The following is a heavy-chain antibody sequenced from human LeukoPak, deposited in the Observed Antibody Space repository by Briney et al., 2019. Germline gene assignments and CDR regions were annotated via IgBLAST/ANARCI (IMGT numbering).Heavy chain of an antibody. V-gene: IGHV3-64*01. CDR1: GFTLSSYA. J-gene: IGHJ4*02. CDR2: ISSNGGST. D-gene: IGHD3-10*01. CDR3: ARDREDYYGSGSYYCLDY. Sequence: GGSLRLSCAASGFTLSSYAMHWVRQAPGKGLEYVSAISSNGGSTYYANSVKGRFTISRGNSKNTLYLQMGSLRAEDMAVHYCARDREDYYGSGSYYCLDYWGQGTLVTVSS.